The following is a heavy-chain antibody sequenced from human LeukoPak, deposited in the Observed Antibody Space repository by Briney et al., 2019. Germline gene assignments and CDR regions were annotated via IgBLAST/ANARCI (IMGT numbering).Heavy chain of an antibody. V-gene: IGHV3-48*01. Sequence: GGSLRLSCAASGFIFDNFGMTWVRQAAGKGLEWVSYISFSSSTIHYADSVRGRFTISRDNDNKSLHLQMNSLRVEDTAVYYCARDTHYYGSGSPAFDIWGQGTMATVSS. D-gene: IGHD3-10*01. CDR2: ISFSSSTI. J-gene: IGHJ3*02. CDR3: ARDTHYYGSGSPAFDI. CDR1: GFIFDNFG.